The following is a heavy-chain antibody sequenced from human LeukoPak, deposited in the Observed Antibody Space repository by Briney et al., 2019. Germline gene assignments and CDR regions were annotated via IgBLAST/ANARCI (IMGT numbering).Heavy chain of an antibody. D-gene: IGHD3-10*01. CDR1: GFTFSSYA. CDR3: AKDAVYGSGTYYNDY. CDR2: ISGSGSST. Sequence: PGGSLRLSCAASGFTFSSYAMTWVRQAPRKGLECVSGISGSGSSTNYADSVKGRFTIFRDNSENTLYLQMDSLIAEDTAVYYCAKDAVYGSGTYYNDYWGQGTLVTVSS. J-gene: IGHJ4*02. V-gene: IGHV3-23*01.